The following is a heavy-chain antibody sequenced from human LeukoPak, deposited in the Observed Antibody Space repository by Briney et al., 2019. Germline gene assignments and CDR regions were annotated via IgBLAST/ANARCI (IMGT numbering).Heavy chain of an antibody. Sequence: GSLRFSCAASGFTFSSYWMSWVRQAPGKGLEWVANIKQDGSEKYYVDSVKGRFTISRDNAKNSLYLQMNSLRAEDTAVYYCARAAYSSTWYSRYFDLWGRGTLVTVSS. CDR1: GFTFSSYW. J-gene: IGHJ2*01. V-gene: IGHV3-7*01. D-gene: IGHD6-13*01. CDR3: ARAAYSSTWYSRYFDL. CDR2: IKQDGSEK.